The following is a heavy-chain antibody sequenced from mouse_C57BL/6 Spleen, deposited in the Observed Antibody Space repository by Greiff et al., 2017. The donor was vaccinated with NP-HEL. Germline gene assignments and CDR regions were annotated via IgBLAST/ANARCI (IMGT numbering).Heavy chain of an antibody. CDR2: IYPRSGNT. CDR3: ARSGYYYGSSLYYFDY. J-gene: IGHJ2*01. CDR1: GYTFTSYG. D-gene: IGHD1-1*01. V-gene: IGHV1-81*01. Sequence: QVQLKQSGAELARPGASVKLSCKASGYTFTSYGISWVKQRTGQGLEWIGEIYPRSGNTYYNEKFKGKATLTADKSSSTAYMELRSLTSEDSAVYFCARSGYYYGSSLYYFDYWGQGTTLTVSS.